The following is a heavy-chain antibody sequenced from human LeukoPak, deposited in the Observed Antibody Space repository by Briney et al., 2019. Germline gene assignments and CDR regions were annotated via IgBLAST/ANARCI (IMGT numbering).Heavy chain of an antibody. Sequence: GGSLRLSCAASGFTLSSYEMNWVRQAPGKGLEWVSYISSSGSTIYYADSVKGRFTISRYNAKNSLYLQMNSLRAEDTAVYYCARDSSSYYFDYWGQGTLVTVSS. D-gene: IGHD6-6*01. J-gene: IGHJ4*02. CDR1: GFTLSSYE. CDR2: ISSSGSTI. V-gene: IGHV3-48*03. CDR3: ARDSSSYYFDY.